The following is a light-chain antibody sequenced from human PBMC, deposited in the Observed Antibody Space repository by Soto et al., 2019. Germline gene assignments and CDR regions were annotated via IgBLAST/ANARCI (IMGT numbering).Light chain of an antibody. CDR1: QGISSF. CDR3: QQLNSYPLT. CDR2: AAS. V-gene: IGKV1-9*01. J-gene: IGKJ4*01. Sequence: DIQLTQSPSFLSASVGDRVTITCRASQGISSFLAWYQQKPGKAPKLLIYAASTLQSGVPSRFSGSGSGTGVTLTISSLQPEDFATYYCQQLNSYPLTFGGGTKVEIK.